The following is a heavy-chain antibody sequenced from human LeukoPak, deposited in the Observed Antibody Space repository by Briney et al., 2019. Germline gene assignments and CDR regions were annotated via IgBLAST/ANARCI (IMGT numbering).Heavy chain of an antibody. CDR3: ARGTGTTAYFDY. D-gene: IGHD1-1*01. CDR1: GVTFSDYY. V-gene: IGHV3-11*06. CDR2: ISGSSGYT. Sequence: PGGSLRLSCEASGVTFSDYYMSWVRQAPGKGLEWVSYISGSSGYTNYADSVKGRFTISRANDKNSLYLQVNSRRAEDTAVYYCARGTGTTAYFDYWGQGTPVTVSS. J-gene: IGHJ4*02.